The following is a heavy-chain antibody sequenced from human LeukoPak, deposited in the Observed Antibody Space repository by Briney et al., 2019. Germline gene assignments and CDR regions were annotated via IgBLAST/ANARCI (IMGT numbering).Heavy chain of an antibody. CDR1: GFTFSIYA. CDR3: VRETDCTGGSCYLSRWLDP. Sequence: GGSLRLSCAASGFTFSIYAMSWVRQAPGRGLEWVSAISGSGDGGSGGITYYADSVKGRFTISRDNAKSTVYLQMNNLRDEDTAVYYCVRETDCTGGSCYLSRWLDPWGQGTLVAVSS. J-gene: IGHJ5*02. V-gene: IGHV3-23*01. CDR2: ISGSGDGGSGGIT. D-gene: IGHD2-15*01.